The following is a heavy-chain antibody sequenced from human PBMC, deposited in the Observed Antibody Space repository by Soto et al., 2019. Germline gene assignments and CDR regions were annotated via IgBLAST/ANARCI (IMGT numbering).Heavy chain of an antibody. V-gene: IGHV4-59*01. Sequence: SETLSLTCTVSGGSISSYYWTXIRQPPGKGLEWIGYIYYSGSTNYNPSLKSRVTISVDTSKNQFSLKLSSVTAADTAVYYCARARVSGWYDYFDYWGQGNLVTVSS. D-gene: IGHD6-19*01. J-gene: IGHJ4*02. CDR1: GGSISSYY. CDR3: ARARVSGWYDYFDY. CDR2: IYYSGST.